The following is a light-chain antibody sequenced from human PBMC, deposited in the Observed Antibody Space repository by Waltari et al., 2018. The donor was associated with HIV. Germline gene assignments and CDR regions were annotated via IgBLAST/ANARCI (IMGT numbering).Light chain of an antibody. CDR2: STS. V-gene: IGKV1-39*01. CDR1: QKVKTY. J-gene: IGKJ1*01. Sequence: IQMTQSPRALSASVGETVNFPCRSSQKVKTYVNWYQQTLGRPPRLLIFSTSSLQSGVSSRFSGRGSGTDFTLTIKNLQPEDFATYYCEQNYDFTRTFGQGTTVG. CDR3: EQNYDFTRT.